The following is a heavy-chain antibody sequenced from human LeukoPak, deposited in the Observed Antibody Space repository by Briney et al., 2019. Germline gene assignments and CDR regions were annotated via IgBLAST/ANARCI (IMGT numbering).Heavy chain of an antibody. J-gene: IGHJ3*02. Sequence: GGSLRLSCAASGFTVSSNYMSWVRQAPGKGLEWVSVIYSGGSTYYADSVKGRFTISRDNSKNTLYLQMNSLRAEDTAVYYCARDLPRGVATIWFAFDIWGQGTMVTVSS. D-gene: IGHD5-12*01. CDR2: IYSGGST. CDR1: GFTVSSNY. CDR3: ARDLPRGVATIWFAFDI. V-gene: IGHV3-66*01.